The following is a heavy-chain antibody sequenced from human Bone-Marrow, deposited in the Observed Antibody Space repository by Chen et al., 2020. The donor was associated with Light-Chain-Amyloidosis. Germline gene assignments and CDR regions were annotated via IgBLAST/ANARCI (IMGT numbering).Heavy chain of an antibody. CDR3: ARTYDSSVDDSVYGYDY. CDR2: ISTYNGNT. Sequence: QVKLVQSGAEVKRPGASVKVSCKASGYTFTNYGINWVRQAPGQGLEWMGWISTYNGNTKYAQELQGRVTMTTDTSTNTAYMELRSLISDDTAVYYCARTYDSSVDDSVYGYDYWGQGSQVTVSS. CDR1: GYTFTNYG. J-gene: IGHJ4*02. D-gene: IGHD3-22*01. V-gene: IGHV1-18*01.